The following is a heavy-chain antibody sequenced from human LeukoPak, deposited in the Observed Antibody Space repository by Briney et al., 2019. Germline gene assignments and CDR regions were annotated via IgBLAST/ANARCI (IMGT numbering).Heavy chain of an antibody. CDR2: IYYSGST. D-gene: IGHD4-17*01. V-gene: IGHV4-59*01. J-gene: IGHJ4*02. CDR1: GGSISSYY. Sequence: SETLSLTCTVSGGSISSYYWSWIRQPPGKGLEWIGYIYYSGSTNYNPSLKSRVTISVDTSKNQFSLKPSSVTAADTAVYYCARALDYGDKLDYWGQGTLVTVSS. CDR3: ARALDYGDKLDY.